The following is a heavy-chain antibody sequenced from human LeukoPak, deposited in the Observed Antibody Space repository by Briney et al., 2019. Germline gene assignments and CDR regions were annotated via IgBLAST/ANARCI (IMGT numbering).Heavy chain of an antibody. CDR2: IYYSGST. Sequence: SETLSLTCTVSGGSISSSSYYWGWIRQPPGKGLEWIGYIYYSGSTNYNPSLKSRVTISVDTSKNQFSLKLSSVTAADTAVYYCARKRAPDYWGQGTLVTVSS. J-gene: IGHJ4*02. CDR3: ARKRAPDY. V-gene: IGHV4-61*05. CDR1: GGSISSSSYY.